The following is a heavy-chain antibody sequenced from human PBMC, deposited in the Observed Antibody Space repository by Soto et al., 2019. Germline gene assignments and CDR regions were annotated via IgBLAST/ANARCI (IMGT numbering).Heavy chain of an antibody. J-gene: IGHJ4*02. Sequence: QVHLVQSGAEVKNPGASVKVSCKGSGYDFTTYGITWVRQAHGQGLEWMAWISAHNGNTNYAPNLQGRVTVTRDTPTSTAYIELRSLRSDDTAVYYCARGRYGDYWGQGALVTVSS. CDR2: ISAHNGNT. CDR3: ARGRYGDY. CDR1: GYDFTTYG. D-gene: IGHD1-1*01. V-gene: IGHV1-18*01.